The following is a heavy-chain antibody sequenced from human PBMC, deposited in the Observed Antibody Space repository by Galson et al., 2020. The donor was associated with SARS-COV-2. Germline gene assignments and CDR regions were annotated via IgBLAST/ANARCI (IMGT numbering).Heavy chain of an antibody. J-gene: IGHJ3*02. V-gene: IGHV4-34*01. D-gene: IGHD3-22*01. CDR3: AREGTYYYDSSGYPRAFDI. Sequence: ETSETLSLTCAVYGGSFSGYYWSWIRQPPGKGLEWIGEINHSGSTNYNPSLKSRVTISVDTSKNQFSLKLSSVTAADTAVYYCAREGTYYYDSSGYPRAFDIWGQGTMVTVSS. CDR2: INHSGST. CDR1: GGSFSGYY.